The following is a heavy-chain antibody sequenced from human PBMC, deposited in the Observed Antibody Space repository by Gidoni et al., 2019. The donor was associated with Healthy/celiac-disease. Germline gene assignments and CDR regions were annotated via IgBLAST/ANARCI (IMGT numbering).Heavy chain of an antibody. Sequence: QVQLQQWGAGLFKPSETLSLTCAVYGGSFSGYYWSWIRQPPGKGLEWIGEINHSGSTNYNPSLKSRVTISVDTSKNQFSLKLSSVTAADTAVYYCARGSIARDIPRRYYYYYMDVWGKGTTVTVSS. CDR2: INHSGST. V-gene: IGHV4-34*01. J-gene: IGHJ6*03. CDR3: ARGSIARDIPRRYYYYYMDV. CDR1: GGSFSGYY. D-gene: IGHD2-2*02.